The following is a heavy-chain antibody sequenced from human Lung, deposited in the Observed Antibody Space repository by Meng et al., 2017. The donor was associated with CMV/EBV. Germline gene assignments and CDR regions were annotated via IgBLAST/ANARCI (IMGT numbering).Heavy chain of an antibody. CDR3: AKKGGDGALHYFDY. CDR2: MSGSGSMM. J-gene: IGHJ4*02. CDR1: GFIFSNYA. D-gene: IGHD3-16*01. Sequence: GGSLRLXCAASGFIFSNYAMSWVRQAPGKGLEWISFMSGSGSMMIYVDSVRGRFTISRDSSKNTLYLQMNSLRAEDTAVYYCAKKGGDGALHYFDYWGQGXLVTVSS. V-gene: IGHV3-23*01.